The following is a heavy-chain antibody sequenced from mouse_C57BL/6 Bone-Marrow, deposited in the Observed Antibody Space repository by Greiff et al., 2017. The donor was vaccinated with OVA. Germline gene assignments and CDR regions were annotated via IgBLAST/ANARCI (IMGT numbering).Heavy chain of an antibody. CDR3: ARFGSFYAMDY. V-gene: IGHV5-4*01. J-gene: IGHJ4*01. CDR2: ISDGGSYT. D-gene: IGHD1-1*01. Sequence: LEWVATISDGGSYTYYPDNVKGRFTISRDNAKNNLYLQMSHLKSEDTAMYYCARFGSFYAMDYWGQGTSVTVSS.